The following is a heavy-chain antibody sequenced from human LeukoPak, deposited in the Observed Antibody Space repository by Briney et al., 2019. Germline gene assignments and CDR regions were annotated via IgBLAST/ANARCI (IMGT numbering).Heavy chain of an antibody. V-gene: IGHV3-9*01. CDR2: ISWNSGSI. D-gene: IGHD3-22*01. CDR1: GFTFDDYA. Sequence: GRSLRLSCAASGFTFDDYAMHWVRQAPGKGLGWVSGISWNSGSIGYADSVKGRFTISRDNAKNSLYLQMNSLRAEDTALYYCAKGKRSGYYYVELDYWGQGTLVTVSS. CDR3: AKGKRSGYYYVELDY. J-gene: IGHJ4*02.